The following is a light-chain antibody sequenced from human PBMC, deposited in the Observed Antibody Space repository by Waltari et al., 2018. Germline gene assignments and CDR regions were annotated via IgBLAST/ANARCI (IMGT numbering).Light chain of an antibody. CDR1: QSLLHSDGRTY. J-gene: IGKJ1*01. Sequence: DILLTQSPRSLSVTPGQPASISCKSSQSLLHSDGRTYLYWYLQKPGQPPQLLIHEVSIRFSGAPDRFRGSGSGTDFTLKIRRVETEAVGLYYCMQSIQLPRTFGQVTKVEIK. V-gene: IGKV2D-29*01. CDR3: MQSIQLPRT. CDR2: EVS.